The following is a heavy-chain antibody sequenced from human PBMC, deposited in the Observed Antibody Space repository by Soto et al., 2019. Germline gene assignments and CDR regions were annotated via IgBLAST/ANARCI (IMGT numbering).Heavy chain of an antibody. D-gene: IGHD3-22*01. J-gene: IGHJ5*02. CDR1: GFTFSSYS. CDR2: ISSSSSTI. Sequence: EVQLVESGGGLVQPGGSLRLSCAASGFTFSSYSMNWVRQAPGKGLEWVSYISSSSSTIYYADSVKGRFTTSRDNAKNSLYLPMTSLTDQDTAVYYCSRGAVYDSSSIRLNSFDPWRQGTLVTFSS. CDR3: SRGAVYDSSSIRLNSFDP. V-gene: IGHV3-48*02.